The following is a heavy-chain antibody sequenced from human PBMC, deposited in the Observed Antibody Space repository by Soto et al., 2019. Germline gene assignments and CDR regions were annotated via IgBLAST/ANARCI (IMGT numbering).Heavy chain of an antibody. Sequence: SVKVSCKASGYTFTSYAMHWVRQAPGQRLEWMGWINAGNGNTKYSQKFQGRVTITRDTSASTAYMELSSLRSEDTAVYYCASGVRGVILDYYYYMDVWGKGTTVTVSS. CDR1: GYTFTSYA. CDR3: ASGVRGVILDYYYYMDV. V-gene: IGHV1-3*01. CDR2: INAGNGNT. D-gene: IGHD3-10*01. J-gene: IGHJ6*03.